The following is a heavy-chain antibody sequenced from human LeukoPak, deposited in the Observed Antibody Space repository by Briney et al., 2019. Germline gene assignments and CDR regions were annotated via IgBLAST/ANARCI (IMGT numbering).Heavy chain of an antibody. V-gene: IGHV4-30-2*01. CDR3: ARFLVGYSYGYGMDV. CDR2: IYHSGTT. D-gene: IGHD5-18*01. CDR1: GGSISSGGYS. Sequence: SQTLSLTCAVSGGSISSGGYSWSWIRQPPGKGLEWIGYIYHSGTTNYNPSLKSRVTISVDTSKNQFSLKLSSVTAADTAVYYCARFLVGYSYGYGMDVWGQGTTVTVSS. J-gene: IGHJ6*02.